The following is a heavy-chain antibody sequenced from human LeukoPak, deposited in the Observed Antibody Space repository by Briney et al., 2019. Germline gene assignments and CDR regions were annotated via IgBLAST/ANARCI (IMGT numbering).Heavy chain of an antibody. CDR1: GYTFTSYG. D-gene: IGHD1-26*01. CDR3: ASGWELIGFDY. V-gene: IGHV1-69*13. J-gene: IGHJ4*02. CDR2: IIPIFGTA. Sequence: ASVKVSCKASGYTFTSYGISWVRQAPGQGLEWMGGIIPIFGTANYAQKFQGRVTITADESTSTAYMELSSLRSEDTAVYYCASGWELIGFDYWGQGTLVTVSS.